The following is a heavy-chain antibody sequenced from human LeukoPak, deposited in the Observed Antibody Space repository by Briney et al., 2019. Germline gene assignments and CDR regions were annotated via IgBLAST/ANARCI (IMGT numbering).Heavy chain of an antibody. CDR1: GFTFSSYE. J-gene: IGHJ4*02. V-gene: IGHV3-48*03. Sequence: GGSLRLSCAASGFTFSSYEMNWVRQAPGKGLEWVSYISSSGSTIYYADSVKGRSTISRDNAKNSLYLQMNSLRAEDTAVYYCAKEGGYFDWPFTFDYWGQGTLVTVSS. CDR3: AKEGGYFDWPFTFDY. D-gene: IGHD3-9*01. CDR2: ISSSGSTI.